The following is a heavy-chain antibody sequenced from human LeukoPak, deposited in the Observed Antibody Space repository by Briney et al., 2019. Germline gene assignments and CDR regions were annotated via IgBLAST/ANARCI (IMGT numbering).Heavy chain of an antibody. CDR3: ARSYYDSSGYYRYYCDY. Sequence: GASVKVSCKASGYSFISYGISWVRQAPGQGLEWIGWISADSGNTNYVQKLQGRVTMTTDTSTSTAYMELRSLRSDDTAVYYCARSYYDSSGYYRYYCDYWGQGTLVTVSS. D-gene: IGHD3-22*01. V-gene: IGHV1-18*01. CDR2: ISADSGNT. CDR1: GYSFISYG. J-gene: IGHJ4*02.